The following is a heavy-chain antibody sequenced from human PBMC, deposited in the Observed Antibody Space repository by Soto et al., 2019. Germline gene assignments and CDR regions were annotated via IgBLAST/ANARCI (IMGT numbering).Heavy chain of an antibody. CDR1: GFTFSSYA. V-gene: IGHV3-30-3*01. CDR2: ISYDGSNK. D-gene: IGHD4-4*01. CDR3: ARDSVSATVTDYYYYGMDV. J-gene: IGHJ6*02. Sequence: QVQLVESGGGVVQPGRSLRLSCAASGFTFSSYAMHWVRQAPGKGLEWVAVISYDGSNKYYADSVKGRFTISRDNSKNXLXXQMNSLRAEDTAVYYCARDSVSATVTDYYYYGMDVWGQGTTVTVSS.